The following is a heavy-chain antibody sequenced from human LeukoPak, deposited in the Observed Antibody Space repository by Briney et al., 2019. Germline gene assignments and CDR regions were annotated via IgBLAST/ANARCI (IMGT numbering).Heavy chain of an antibody. CDR2: ISSSGSTI. V-gene: IGHV3-11*04. D-gene: IGHD3-16*02. J-gene: IGHJ4*02. CDR3: AKDRAGELSLFLFDY. CDR1: GFTFSDYY. Sequence: GSLRLSCAASGFTFSDYYMSWIRQAPGKGLEWVSYISSSGSTIYYADSVKGRFTISRDNAKNSLYLQMNSLRAEDTAVYYCAKDRAGELSLFLFDYWGQGTLVTVSS.